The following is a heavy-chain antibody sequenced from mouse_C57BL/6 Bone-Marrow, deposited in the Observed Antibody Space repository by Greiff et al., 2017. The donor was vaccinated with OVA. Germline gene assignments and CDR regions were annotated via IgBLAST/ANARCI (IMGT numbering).Heavy chain of an antibody. CDR1: GYAFSSSW. CDR3: ARDYGSSWYCDV. CDR2: IYPGDGDT. V-gene: IGHV1-82*01. J-gene: IGHJ1*03. Sequence: VQLQQSGPELVKPGASVKISCKASGYAFSSSWMNWVKQRPGKGLEWIGRIYPGDGDTNYNGKFKGKATLTADKSSSTAYMQLSSLTSEDSAVYFCARDYGSSWYCDVWGTGTTVTVSS. D-gene: IGHD1-1*01.